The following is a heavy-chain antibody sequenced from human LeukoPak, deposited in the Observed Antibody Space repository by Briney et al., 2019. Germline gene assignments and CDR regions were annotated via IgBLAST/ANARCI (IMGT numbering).Heavy chain of an antibody. Sequence: SETLSLTCTVSGDSMSGYYWSWIRQPPGKELEWIGYIYHSGSTNYNPSLRSRVTLSVDTSKNQFSLKLSSVTAADTAVYYCARDRGTYYYDSSGYYYGFDPWGQGILVTVSS. V-gene: IGHV4-59*01. D-gene: IGHD3-22*01. CDR2: IYHSGST. CDR3: ARDRGTYYYDSSGYYYGFDP. CDR1: GDSMSGYY. J-gene: IGHJ5*02.